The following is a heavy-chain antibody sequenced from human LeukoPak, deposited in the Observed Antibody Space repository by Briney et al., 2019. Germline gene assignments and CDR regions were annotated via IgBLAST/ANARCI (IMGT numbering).Heavy chain of an antibody. J-gene: IGHJ5*02. V-gene: IGHV4-59*01. CDR1: GGSISSYY. Sequence: SETLSLTCTVSGGSISSYYWSWIRQPPGKRLEWIGYIYYSGSTNYNPSLKSRVTISVDTSKNQFSLKLSSVTAADTAVYYCARAGGSSWYTDWFDPWGQGTLVTVSS. CDR2: IYYSGST. D-gene: IGHD6-13*01. CDR3: ARAGGSSWYTDWFDP.